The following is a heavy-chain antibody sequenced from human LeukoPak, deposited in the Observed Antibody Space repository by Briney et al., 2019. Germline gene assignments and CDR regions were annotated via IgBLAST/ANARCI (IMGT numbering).Heavy chain of an antibody. Sequence: SETLSLTCTVSGGSISSYYWSWIRQPPGKGLEWIGYIYYSGSTNYNPSLKSRVTISVDTSKNQFSLKLSSVTAADTAVYYCASFQEGSGPLTPPNDAFDIWGQGTMVTVSS. CDR3: ASFQEGSGPLTPPNDAFDI. V-gene: IGHV4-59*12. CDR2: IYYSGST. CDR1: GGSISSYY. J-gene: IGHJ3*02. D-gene: IGHD3-10*01.